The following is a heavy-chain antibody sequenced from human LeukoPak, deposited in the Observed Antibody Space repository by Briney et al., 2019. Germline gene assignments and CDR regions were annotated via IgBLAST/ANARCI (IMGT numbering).Heavy chain of an antibody. J-gene: IGHJ3*02. CDR1: GGSICRSDDK. D-gene: IGHD6-13*01. V-gene: IGHV4-39*07. CDR3: ARDKSSSWYIAFDI. Sequence: PSETLSLTCTVSGGSICRSDDKWGWIRQAPGKGLEWIASIYCSGSTYYNPSLKSRVTVSVDTSKSQFSLKLSSVTAADTAVYYCARDKSSSWYIAFDIWGQGTMVTVSS. CDR2: IYCSGST.